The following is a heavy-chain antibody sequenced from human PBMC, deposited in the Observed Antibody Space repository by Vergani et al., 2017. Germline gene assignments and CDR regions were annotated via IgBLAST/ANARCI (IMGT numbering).Heavy chain of an antibody. J-gene: IGHJ4*02. D-gene: IGHD3-3*01. CDR1: GFTFSSYA. CDR2: ISGSGGSP. CDR3: AKNYDFWSGYGTEDYFDY. Sequence: EVQLLESGGGLVQPGGSLRLSCAASGFTFSSYAMSWVRQAPGKGLEWVSAISGSGGSPYYADAVKGRFTISRDNSKNTLYLQMNSLRAEDTAVYYCAKNYDFWSGYGTEDYFDYWGQGTLVTVSS. V-gene: IGHV3-23*01.